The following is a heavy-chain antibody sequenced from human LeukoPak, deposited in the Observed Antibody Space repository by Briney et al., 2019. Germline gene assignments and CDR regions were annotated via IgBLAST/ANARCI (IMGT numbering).Heavy chain of an antibody. CDR2: ISYDGSNK. Sequence: PGGSLRLPCAASGFTFSSYGMHWVRQAPGKGLEWVAVISYDGSNKYYADSVKGRFTISRDNSKNTLYLQMNSLRAEDTAVYYCAKVGDSSSDLDYWGQGTLVTVSS. CDR3: AKVGDSSSDLDY. D-gene: IGHD6-13*01. J-gene: IGHJ4*02. V-gene: IGHV3-30*18. CDR1: GFTFSSYG.